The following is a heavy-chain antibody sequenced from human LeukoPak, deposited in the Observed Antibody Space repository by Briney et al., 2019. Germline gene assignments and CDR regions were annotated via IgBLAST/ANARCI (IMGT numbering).Heavy chain of an antibody. Sequence: ASVKVSCKASGGTFSSYAISWVRQAPGQGLEWMGWISHYNGKTNYAQKFQGRVTMTTDTSTSTDYMELRSLRSDDTAVYYCARGENGQVDYWGQGTLVTVSS. CDR1: GGTFSSYA. J-gene: IGHJ4*02. CDR2: ISHYNGKT. CDR3: ARGENGQVDY. V-gene: IGHV1-18*01.